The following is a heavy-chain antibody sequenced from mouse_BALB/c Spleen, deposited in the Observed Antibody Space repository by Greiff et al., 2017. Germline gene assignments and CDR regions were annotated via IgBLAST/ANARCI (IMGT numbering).Heavy chain of an antibody. D-gene: IGHD2-1*01. CDR2: IYPGGGYT. Sequence: QVHVKQSGAELVRPGTSVKISCKASGYTFTNYWLGWVKQRPGHGLEWIGDIYPGGGYTNYNEKFKGKATLTADTSSSTAYMQLSSLTSEDSAVYFCARLNYGNYWYFDVWGAGTTVTVSS. J-gene: IGHJ1*01. CDR1: GYTFTNYW. V-gene: IGHV1-63*02. CDR3: ARLNYGNYWYFDV.